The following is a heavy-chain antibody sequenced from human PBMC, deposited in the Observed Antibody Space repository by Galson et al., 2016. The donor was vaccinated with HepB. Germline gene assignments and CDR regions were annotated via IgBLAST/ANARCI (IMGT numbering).Heavy chain of an antibody. D-gene: IGHD5-12*01. CDR3: ARSRSGYEYFDY. Sequence: LVKPTQTLTLTCSFSGFSLTTRGLGVGWVRQPPGEALEWVGLIYWDDDTRYSPPLKSRLTITKDTSRTQVVLSMTNMDPVDTATYYGARSRSGYEYFDYWGQGTLVTVSS. J-gene: IGHJ4*02. CDR1: GFSLTTRGLG. CDR2: IYWDDDT. V-gene: IGHV2-5*02.